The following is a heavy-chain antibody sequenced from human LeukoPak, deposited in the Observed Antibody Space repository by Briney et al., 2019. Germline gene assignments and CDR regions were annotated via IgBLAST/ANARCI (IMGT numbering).Heavy chain of an antibody. CDR3: ARYWGGSYYGSYFDY. J-gene: IGHJ4*02. V-gene: IGHV4-34*01. D-gene: IGHD1-26*01. Sequence: TSETLSLTCAVNGGSFSGYHWSWIRQPPGKGLEWIGSIYHSGSTYYNPSLKSRVTISVDTSKNQFSLKLSSVTAADTAVYYCARYWGGSYYGSYFDYWGQGTLVTVSS. CDR2: IYHSGST. CDR1: GGSFSGYH.